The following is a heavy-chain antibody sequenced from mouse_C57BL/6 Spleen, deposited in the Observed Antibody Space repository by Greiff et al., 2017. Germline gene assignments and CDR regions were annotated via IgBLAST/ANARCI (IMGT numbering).Heavy chain of an antibody. CDR3: ARLYGNYVWYFDV. Sequence: DVKLVESGGGLVQPGGSLSLSCAASGFTFTDYYMSWVRQPPGKALEWLGFIRNKANGYTTEYSASVKGRFTISRGNSQSILYLQMNALRAEDSATYYCARLYGNYVWYFDVWGTGTTVTVSS. J-gene: IGHJ1*03. D-gene: IGHD2-1*01. CDR1: GFTFTDYY. V-gene: IGHV7-3*01. CDR2: IRNKANGYTT.